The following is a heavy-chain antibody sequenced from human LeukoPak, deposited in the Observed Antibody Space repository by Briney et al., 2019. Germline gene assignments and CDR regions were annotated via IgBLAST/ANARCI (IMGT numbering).Heavy chain of an antibody. V-gene: IGHV3-66*01. Sequence: SGGSLRLSCGASEFSVGINYMTWVRQAPGKGLEWVSLIYSGGSTYCADSVKGRFTISRDNSKNTLYLQMNSLRAEDTAVYYWARGPSGYHNTGGQGTLVTVSS. J-gene: IGHJ4*02. CDR1: EFSVGINY. CDR3: ARGPSGYHNT. CDR2: IYSGGST. D-gene: IGHD5-12*01.